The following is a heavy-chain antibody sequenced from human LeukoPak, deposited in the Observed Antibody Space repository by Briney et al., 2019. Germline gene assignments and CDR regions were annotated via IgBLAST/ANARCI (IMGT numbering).Heavy chain of an antibody. V-gene: IGHV1-69*04. CDR3: AIRAHVVSTGAFDI. CDR2: IIPILGIA. Sequence: SVKVSCKASGGTFSSYASSWVRQAPGQGLEWMGRIIPILGIANYAQKFQGRVTITADKSTSTAYMELSSLRSEDTAVYYCAIRAHVVSTGAFDIWGQGTMVTVSS. CDR1: GGTFSSYA. D-gene: IGHD3-22*01. J-gene: IGHJ3*02.